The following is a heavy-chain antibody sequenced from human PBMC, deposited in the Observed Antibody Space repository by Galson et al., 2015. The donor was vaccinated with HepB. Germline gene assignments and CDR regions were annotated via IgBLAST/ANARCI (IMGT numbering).Heavy chain of an antibody. CDR1: GYTLTELS. CDR2: FDPEDGET. D-gene: IGHD4-17*01. J-gene: IGHJ4*02. CDR3: ATQMTSVTTYFDF. V-gene: IGHV1-24*01. Sequence: SVKVSCKVSGYTLTELSMHWVRQAPGKGLEWMGSFDPEDGETIYAQKFQDRLTMTEDTSTDTAYMELSSLRSEDTAVYYCATQMTSVTTYFDFWGQGTLVTVSS.